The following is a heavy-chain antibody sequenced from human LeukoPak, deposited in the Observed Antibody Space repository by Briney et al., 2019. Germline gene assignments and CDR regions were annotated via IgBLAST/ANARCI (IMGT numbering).Heavy chain of an antibody. J-gene: IGHJ4*02. D-gene: IGHD6-13*01. Sequence: GGSLRLSCAASGFTFSNYAMRWVRQAPGKGLEWVSGISGSGDSTYYADSVKGRFTISRDNAKNSLYLQMNSLRAEDTAVYYCAVDSSSWFDYWGQGTLVTVSS. CDR1: GFTFSNYA. V-gene: IGHV3-23*01. CDR2: ISGSGDST. CDR3: AVDSSSWFDY.